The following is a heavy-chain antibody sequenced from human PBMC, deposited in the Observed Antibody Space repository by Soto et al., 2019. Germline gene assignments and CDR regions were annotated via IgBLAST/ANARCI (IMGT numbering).Heavy chain of an antibody. CDR1: GFTFSSYS. J-gene: IGHJ5*02. CDR3: ARSLVRAGPLS. Sequence: EVQLVESGGGLVKPGGSLRLSCAASGFTFSSYSMHWLRQAPGKGLEWVSSMDATSVYIYYAASVQGRFTVSRANAQNSFYLQMNNLRVEDTVVYYCARSLVRAGPLSWGQGTRVTVSS. D-gene: IGHD2-15*01. CDR2: MDATSVYI. V-gene: IGHV3-21*01.